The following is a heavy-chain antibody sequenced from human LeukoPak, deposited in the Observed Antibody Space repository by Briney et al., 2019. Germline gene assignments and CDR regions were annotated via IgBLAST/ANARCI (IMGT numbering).Heavy chain of an antibody. CDR1: GFTFSSYA. J-gene: IGHJ4*02. Sequence: GGSLRLSCAASGFTFSSYAMSWVRQAPGKGLEWVPAISGSGGSTYYADSVKGRFTISRDNSKNTLYLQMNSLRAEDTAVYYCAKAYSSSWYPLNYWGQGTLVTVSS. D-gene: IGHD6-13*01. CDR2: ISGSGGST. V-gene: IGHV3-23*01. CDR3: AKAYSSSWYPLNY.